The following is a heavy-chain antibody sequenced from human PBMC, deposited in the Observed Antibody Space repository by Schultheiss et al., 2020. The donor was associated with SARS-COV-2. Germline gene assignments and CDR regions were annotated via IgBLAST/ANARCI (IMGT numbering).Heavy chain of an antibody. CDR1: GYTFTSYG. CDR3: VLGYCSGGSCFPTYYYYYGMDV. Sequence: ASVKVSCKASGYTFTSYGISWVRQAPGQGLEWMGWISAYNGNTNYAQKLQGRVTMTTDTSTSTAYMELRSLRSDYTAVYYCVLGYCSGGSCFPTYYYYYGMDVWGLGTTVTVAS. V-gene: IGHV1-18*04. J-gene: IGHJ6*01. CDR2: ISAYNGNT. D-gene: IGHD2-15*01.